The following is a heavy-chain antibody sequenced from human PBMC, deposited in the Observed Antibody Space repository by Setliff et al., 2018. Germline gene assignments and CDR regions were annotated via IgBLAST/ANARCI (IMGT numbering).Heavy chain of an antibody. D-gene: IGHD2-8*01. J-gene: IGHJ5*01. V-gene: IGHV1-18*01. CDR3: SRLVRYCTRTACQKVAGVES. CDR1: GYTFTDYG. Sequence: ASVKVSCKASGYTFTDYGITWVRQAPGQGLEWMGWISGYTGNTNYAHKLQGRVTLTTDTSTGTAYMELRSLRSDDTAVYYCSRLVRYCTRTACQKVAGVESWGQGTRVTVSS. CDR2: ISGYTGNT.